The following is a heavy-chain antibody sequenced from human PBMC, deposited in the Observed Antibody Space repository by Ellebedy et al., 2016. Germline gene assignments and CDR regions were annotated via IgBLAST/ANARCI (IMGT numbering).Heavy chain of an antibody. CDR1: GDSIRSTIYY. CDR3: AREDRGYSYGGPIDS. Sequence: SETLSLTXTVSGDSIRSTIYYWTWIRQHPGKGLEWIGYIYYSGSTYYNPSLKSRGTISVDTSKNQFSLKLSSVTAADTAVYYCAREDRGYSYGGPIDSWGQGTLVTVSS. CDR2: IYYSGST. V-gene: IGHV4-31*03. D-gene: IGHD5-18*01. J-gene: IGHJ4*02.